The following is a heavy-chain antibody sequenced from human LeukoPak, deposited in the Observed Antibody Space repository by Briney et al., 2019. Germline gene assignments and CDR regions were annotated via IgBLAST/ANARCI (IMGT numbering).Heavy chain of an antibody. D-gene: IGHD3-22*01. V-gene: IGHV3-7*01. CDR1: GFTFSSYW. J-gene: IGHJ3*02. CDR3: ARSQDYYDSSGYYFGDALDI. Sequence: GGSLRLSCAASGFTFSSYWMSWVRQAPGKGLEWVANIKQDGSEKYYVDSVKGRFTISRDNAKNSLYLQMNSLRAEDTAVYYCARSQDYYDSSGYYFGDALDIWGQGTMVTVSS. CDR2: IKQDGSEK.